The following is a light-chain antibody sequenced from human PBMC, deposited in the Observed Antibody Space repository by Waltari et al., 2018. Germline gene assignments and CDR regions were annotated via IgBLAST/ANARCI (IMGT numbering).Light chain of an antibody. CDR2: RVS. Sequence: VGLTQYPLPLPATLGPPAPIPCRTIQSLVHSDGNTYFNWFQQRPGQSPRRPTYRVSNRDSGVTARFRGRGAGTDFTLKISRVEAEDVCIYYCMQGINGLWTFGEGTRVESK. CDR3: MQGINGLWT. V-gene: IGKV2-30*02. J-gene: IGKJ1*01. CDR1: QSLVHSDGNTY.